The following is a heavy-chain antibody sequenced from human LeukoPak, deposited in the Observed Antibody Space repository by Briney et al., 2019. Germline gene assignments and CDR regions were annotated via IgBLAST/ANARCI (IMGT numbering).Heavy chain of an antibody. J-gene: IGHJ4*02. CDR2: VYYSGSA. CDR3: ARHGGGASGSSKFDY. D-gene: IGHD3-10*01. V-gene: IGHV4-39*01. Sequence: SETLSLTCTVSGDSITSTSYYWGWIRQPPGKGLEWIGSVYYSGSALHNPSLQSRVTLSVDTSKNQFSLKLISVTAADTAVYHCARHGGGASGSSKFDYWGQGTPLIVSS. CDR1: GDSITSTSYY.